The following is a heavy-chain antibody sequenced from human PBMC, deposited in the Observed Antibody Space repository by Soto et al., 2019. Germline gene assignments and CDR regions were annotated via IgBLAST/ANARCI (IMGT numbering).Heavy chain of an antibody. J-gene: IGHJ5*02. CDR3: ARVSGSYYGNWFDP. CDR2: MNPNSGNT. D-gene: IGHD1-26*01. CDR1: GYTFTSYD. Sequence: QVQLVQSGAEVKKPGASEKVSCKASGYTFTSYDINWVRQATGQGLEWMGWMNPNSGNTGYAQKFQGRVTMTRNTSISTAYMELSSLRSEDTAVYYCARVSGSYYGNWFDPWGQGTLVTVSS. V-gene: IGHV1-8*01.